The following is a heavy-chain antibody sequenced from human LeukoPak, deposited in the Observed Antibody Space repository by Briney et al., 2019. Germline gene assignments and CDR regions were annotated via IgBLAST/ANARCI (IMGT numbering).Heavy chain of an antibody. CDR1: GYTFTSSG. D-gene: IGHD2-2*01. J-gene: IGHJ4*02. CDR3: ARDPPHLCSSTSCFGDY. Sequence: ASVKVSCKASGYTFTSSGISWVRQAPGQGLEWMGWISAYNGNTNYAQKLQGRVTMTTDTSTNTAYMELRSLRSDDTAVYYCARDPPHLCSSTSCFGDYWGQGTLVTVSS. V-gene: IGHV1-18*01. CDR2: ISAYNGNT.